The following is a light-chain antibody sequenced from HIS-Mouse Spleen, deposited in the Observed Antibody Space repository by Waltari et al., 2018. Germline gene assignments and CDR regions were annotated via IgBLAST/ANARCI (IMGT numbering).Light chain of an antibody. CDR2: DGS. CDR1: SSDVGGYNY. V-gene: IGLV2-14*03. CDR3: SSYTSSSFNVV. J-gene: IGLJ2*01. Sequence: QSALTQPASVSGSPGQSITISCTGTSSDVGGYNYVSWYQQHPGKAPKLMIYDGSNRPSGVSKRFSGSKSGNTASLTISGLQAEDEADYYCSSYTSSSFNVVFGGGTKLTVL.